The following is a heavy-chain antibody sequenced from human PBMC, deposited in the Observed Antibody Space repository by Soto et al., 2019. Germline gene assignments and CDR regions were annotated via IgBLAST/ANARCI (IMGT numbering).Heavy chain of an antibody. D-gene: IGHD7-27*01. Sequence: YEKNWVRQAPGQRLEWMGWINAGYGNTKSSQKFQDRVTISRDTSASTAYMELTSLRSEDTAVYYCSRDTGDGTFDFWGQVTLVTVSS. CDR1: YE. V-gene: IGHV1-3*01. J-gene: IGHJ4*02. CDR3: SRDTGDGTFDF. CDR2: INAGYGNT.